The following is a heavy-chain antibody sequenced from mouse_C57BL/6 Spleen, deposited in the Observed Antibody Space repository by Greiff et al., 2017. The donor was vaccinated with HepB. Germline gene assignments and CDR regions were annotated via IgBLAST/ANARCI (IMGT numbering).Heavy chain of an antibody. Sequence: VQLKQSGAELVKPGASVKLSCTASGFNIKDYYMHWVKQRTEQGLEWIGRIDPEDGETKYAPKFQGKATITADTSSNTAYLQLSSLTSEDTAVYYCASMYYYGSSLAYWGQGTLVTVSA. D-gene: IGHD1-1*01. CDR3: ASMYYYGSSLAY. CDR1: GFNIKDYY. V-gene: IGHV14-2*01. J-gene: IGHJ3*01. CDR2: IDPEDGET.